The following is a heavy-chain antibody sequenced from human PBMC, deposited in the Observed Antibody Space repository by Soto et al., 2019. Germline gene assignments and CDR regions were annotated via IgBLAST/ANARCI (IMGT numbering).Heavy chain of an antibody. CDR3: ARKGYGGRWSLDY. Sequence: QVQLVESGGGVVQPGRSLRLSCAASGFTFSSYGMHWARQAPGEGLEWVAVISYDGNRKYYADSVKGRFTISRDFSKNTVDLHMNSLRVEDTGVYFCARKGYGGRWSLDYWGQGILVTVSS. J-gene: IGHJ4*02. D-gene: IGHD2-15*01. CDR1: GFTFSSYG. V-gene: IGHV3-30*03. CDR2: ISYDGNRK.